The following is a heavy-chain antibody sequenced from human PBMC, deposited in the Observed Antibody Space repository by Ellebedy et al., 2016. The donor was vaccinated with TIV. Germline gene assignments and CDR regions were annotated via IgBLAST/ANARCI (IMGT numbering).Heavy chain of an antibody. CDR1: GFTVSTNY. V-gene: IGHV3-66*01. CDR2: ISSAGST. J-gene: IGHJ2*01. CDR3: ARASFYDVDLSGWYFDI. Sequence: GGSLRLFCAASGFTVSTNYMNWVRQAPGKGLEWVSIISSAGSTYYADSVKGRFIISKDTSKNTLNLQMTSLRAEDTAVYYCARASFYDVDLSGWYFDIWGRGTLVTVSS. D-gene: IGHD3-10*02.